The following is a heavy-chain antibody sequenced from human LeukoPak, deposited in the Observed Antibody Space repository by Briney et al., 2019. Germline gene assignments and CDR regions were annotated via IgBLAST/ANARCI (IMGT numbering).Heavy chain of an antibody. D-gene: IGHD3-22*01. CDR2: INADNGNT. Sequence: ASVKVSCKASGYTFTNYVMSWVRQAPGQCFEWMGWINADNGNTKYSQKFQGRVTITIDTSASTAYMELRSLKSEDTAVYYCARERDYYDRNGYPNNWFDPWGQGTLVTVSS. J-gene: IGHJ5*02. CDR3: ARERDYYDRNGYPNNWFDP. V-gene: IGHV1-3*01. CDR1: GYTFTNYV.